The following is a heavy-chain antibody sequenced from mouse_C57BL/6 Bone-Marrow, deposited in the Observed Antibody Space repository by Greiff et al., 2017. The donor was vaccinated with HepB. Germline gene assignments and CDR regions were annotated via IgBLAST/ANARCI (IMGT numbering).Heavy chain of an antibody. D-gene: IGHD2-2*01. J-gene: IGHJ3*01. V-gene: IGHV5-4*01. CDR3: AREGVGLWLRRAWFAY. Sequence: EVKLVESGGGLVKPGGSLKLSCAASGFTFSSYAMSWVRQTPEKRLEWVATISDGGSYTYYPDNVKGRFTISRDNAKNNLYLQMSHLKSEDTAMYYCAREGVGLWLRRAWFAYWGQGTLVTVSA. CDR1: GFTFSSYA. CDR2: ISDGGSYT.